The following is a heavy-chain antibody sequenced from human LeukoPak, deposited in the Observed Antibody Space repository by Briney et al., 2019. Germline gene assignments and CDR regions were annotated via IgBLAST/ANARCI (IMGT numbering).Heavy chain of an antibody. V-gene: IGHV3-7*01. Sequence: GGSLRLSCAASGFTFSNYWMSWVRQAPGKGLGWVANIKQDGSEKYYVDSVRGRFTISRDNAKNSLYLQMNSLRAEDTAVHYCARRYFDYWGQRTLVTVSS. CDR1: GFTFSNYW. CDR3: ARRYFDY. CDR2: IKQDGSEK. D-gene: IGHD1-14*01. J-gene: IGHJ4*02.